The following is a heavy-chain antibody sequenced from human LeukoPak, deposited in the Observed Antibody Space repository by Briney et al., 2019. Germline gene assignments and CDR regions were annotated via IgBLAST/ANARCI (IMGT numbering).Heavy chain of an antibody. Sequence: SVKVSCKASGYTFSDYYPHWVRQAPAQGLEWMGWINPNSGGTRYAQQFQGRVTMTRDTSIGTVYMELSTLRSDDTAVYYCARDLSTSSNWELDYWGQGTLVTVSS. D-gene: IGHD1-1*01. V-gene: IGHV1-2*02. J-gene: IGHJ4*02. CDR1: GYTFSDYY. CDR2: INPNSGGT. CDR3: ARDLSTSSNWELDY.